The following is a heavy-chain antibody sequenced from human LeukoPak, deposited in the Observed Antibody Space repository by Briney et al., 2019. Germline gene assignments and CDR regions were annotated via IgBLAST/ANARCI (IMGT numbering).Heavy chain of an antibody. CDR1: GGSISSCY. V-gene: IGHV4-59*01. Sequence: PSETLSLTCTVSGGSISSCYWSWIRQPPGKGLEWIGYIYYSGSTNYNPSLKSRVTISVDTSKNQFSLKLSSVTAADTAVYYCARGPYGAVAYNWFDPWGQGTLVTVSS. J-gene: IGHJ5*02. CDR2: IYYSGST. D-gene: IGHD6-19*01. CDR3: ARGPYGAVAYNWFDP.